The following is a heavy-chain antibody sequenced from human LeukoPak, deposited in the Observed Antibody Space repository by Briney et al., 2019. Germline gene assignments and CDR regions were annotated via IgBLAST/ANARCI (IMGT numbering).Heavy chain of an antibody. CDR2: IYYSGST. Sequence: SETLSLTCTVSGGSFSSYSWSWIRQPPGKGLEWIGYIYYSGSTNYNPSLKSRVTMSVDMSKNQFSLKLSSVTAADTAVYYCATHPPKVCTGGSCTDYWGQGTLVTVSS. CDR3: ATHPPKVCTGGSCTDY. CDR1: GGSFSSYS. V-gene: IGHV4-59*01. J-gene: IGHJ4*02. D-gene: IGHD2-15*01.